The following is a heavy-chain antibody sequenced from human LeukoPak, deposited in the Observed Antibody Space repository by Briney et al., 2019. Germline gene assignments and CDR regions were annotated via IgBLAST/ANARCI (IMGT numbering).Heavy chain of an antibody. D-gene: IGHD3-16*01. CDR1: GFTFSKYP. V-gene: IGHV3-30-3*01. CDR3: ARESYHDANTHDC. Sequence: PGGSLRLSCAASGFTFSKYPMHWVRQAPGKGLEWVTFISYDGSNKYYADSVKGRFTISRDNSKNTLYLQMNSLRAEDTAVYYCARESYHDANTHDCWGQGTLVTVSS. J-gene: IGHJ4*02. CDR2: ISYDGSNK.